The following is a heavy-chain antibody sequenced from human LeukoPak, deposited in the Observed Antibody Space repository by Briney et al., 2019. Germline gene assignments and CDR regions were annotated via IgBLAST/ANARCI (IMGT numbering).Heavy chain of an antibody. D-gene: IGHD3-3*01. Sequence: SETLSLTCTVSGGSISSYYWSWIRQPPGKGLEWIGYIYYSGSTNYNPSLKSRVTISVDTSKNQFSLKLNYVTAADTAVYYCARGNFGGSFDYWGQGTLVTVSS. CDR1: GGSISSYY. J-gene: IGHJ4*02. CDR3: ARGNFGGSFDY. V-gene: IGHV4-59*01. CDR2: IYYSGST.